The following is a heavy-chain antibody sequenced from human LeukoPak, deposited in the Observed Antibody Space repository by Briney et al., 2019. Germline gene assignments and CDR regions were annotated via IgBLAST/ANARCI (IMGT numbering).Heavy chain of an antibody. J-gene: IGHJ4*02. Sequence: GGSLRLSCAASRFTFSSYEMNWVRQAPGEGLEWVSYISSSGSTRYYADSVEGRLTISRDHAKYSLYLQMNSLRAEDTAVYYCARDLIVVVTAPSWGQGTLVTVSS. CDR3: ARDLIVVVTAPS. D-gene: IGHD2-21*02. V-gene: IGHV3-48*03. CDR2: ISSSGSTR. CDR1: RFTFSSYE.